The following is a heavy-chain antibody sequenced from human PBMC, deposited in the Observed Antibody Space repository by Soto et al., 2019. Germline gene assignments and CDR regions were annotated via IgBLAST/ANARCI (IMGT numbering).Heavy chain of an antibody. CDR3: ARARTGIAVAGPNWFDP. J-gene: IGHJ5*02. CDR1: GGTFSSYA. Sequence: EASVKVSCKASGGTFSSYAISWARQAPGQGLEWMGGIIPIFGTANYAQKFQGRVTITADESTSTAYMELSSLRSEDTAVYYCARARTGIAVAGPNWFDPWGQGTLVTVS. V-gene: IGHV1-69*13. D-gene: IGHD6-19*01. CDR2: IIPIFGTA.